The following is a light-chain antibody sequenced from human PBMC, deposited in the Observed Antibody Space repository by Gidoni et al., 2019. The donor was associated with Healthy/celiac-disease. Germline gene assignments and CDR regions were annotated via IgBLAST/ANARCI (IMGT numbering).Light chain of an antibody. CDR3: MQALQTPLT. CDR2: LGS. J-gene: IGKJ4*01. CDR1: QSLLHSNGYNY. Sequence: DIVMTQSPSPLPVTPGEPASISCRSSQSLLHSNGYNYLDWYLQKPGQSPQLLIYLGSNRASGVPDRFSGSGSGTDFTLKISRVEAEDVGVYYCMQALQTPLTFGGGTKVEIK. V-gene: IGKV2-28*01.